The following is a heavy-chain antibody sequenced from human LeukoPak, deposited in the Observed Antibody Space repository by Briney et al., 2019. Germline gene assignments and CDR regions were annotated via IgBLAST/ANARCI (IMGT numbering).Heavy chain of an antibody. Sequence: GGSLRLSCAVSGFTFSYYWMYWVRQAPGKGLVWVSRINSDGSSTSYADSVKGRFTISRDNAKNTLYLQMNSLRAEDTAVYYCASYCSSTSCSDGMDVWGQGTTVTVSS. J-gene: IGHJ6*02. V-gene: IGHV3-74*01. D-gene: IGHD2-2*01. CDR1: GFTFSYYW. CDR3: ASYCSSTSCSDGMDV. CDR2: INSDGSST.